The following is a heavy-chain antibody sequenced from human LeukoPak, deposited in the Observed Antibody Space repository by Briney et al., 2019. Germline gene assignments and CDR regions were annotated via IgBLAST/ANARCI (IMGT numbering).Heavy chain of an antibody. V-gene: IGHV1-2*06. D-gene: IGHD3-10*01. CDR2: INPNSGGT. J-gene: IGHJ6*03. CDR1: GYTFTGYY. Sequence: ASVKVSCKASGYTFTGYYMHWVRQAPGQGLEWMGRINPNSGGTNYAQKFQGRVTMTRNTSISTAYMDLSSLRSEDTAVYYCARGFRRRRMVRGVTTIYYYMDVWGKGTTVTVSS. CDR3: ARGFRRRRMVRGVTTIYYYMDV.